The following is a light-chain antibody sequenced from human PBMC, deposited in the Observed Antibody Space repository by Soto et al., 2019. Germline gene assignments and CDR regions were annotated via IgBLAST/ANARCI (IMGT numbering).Light chain of an antibody. Sequence: DIQMTQSPSSLSAAVGDRVTITCRASQDISTHLAWYQQRPGKVPRLLIFGASPLQSGVPSPFTGSGSGTDFTLSISSLQPEDVATYYCQKYNNVPFTFGPGTTVDLK. V-gene: IGKV1-27*01. CDR3: QKYNNVPFT. CDR1: QDISTH. J-gene: IGKJ3*01. CDR2: GAS.